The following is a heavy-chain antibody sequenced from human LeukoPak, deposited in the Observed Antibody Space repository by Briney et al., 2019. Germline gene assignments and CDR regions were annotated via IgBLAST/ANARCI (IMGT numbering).Heavy chain of an antibody. CDR1: GFTLSRYG. CDR2: ISNSGESP. V-gene: IGHV3-23*01. D-gene: IGHD5-24*01. CDR3: AKKTRDGYNPFDY. Sequence: GGSLRLSCAASGFTLSRYGMSWGRQAPGKGLEWVCGISNSGESPYYADSVEGRFAISRDNSKNTLYLEINSLRAEDTAVYYCAKKTRDGYNPFDYLGQGTLVTVSS. J-gene: IGHJ4*02.